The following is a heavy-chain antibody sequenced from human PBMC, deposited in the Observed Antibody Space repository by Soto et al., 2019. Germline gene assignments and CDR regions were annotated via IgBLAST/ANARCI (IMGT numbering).Heavy chain of an antibody. J-gene: IGHJ6*02. D-gene: IGHD3-22*01. CDR3: ARVVTYDSSGYYYDYYYGMDV. V-gene: IGHV1-18*01. CDR1: GYTFTSYG. Sequence: GASAKVSCKASGYTFTSYGISWVRQAPGQGLEWMGWISAYNGNTSYAQKLQGRVTMTTDTSTSTAYMELRSLRSDDTAVYYCARVVTYDSSGYYYDYYYGMDVWGQGTTVTVSS. CDR2: ISAYNGNT.